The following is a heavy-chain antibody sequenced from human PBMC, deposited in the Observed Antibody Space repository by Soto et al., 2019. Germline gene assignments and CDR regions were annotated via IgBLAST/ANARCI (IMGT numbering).Heavy chain of an antibody. CDR3: AKEGSGYYYGY. CDR2: ISGSGGST. V-gene: IGHV3-23*01. D-gene: IGHD3-22*01. Sequence: GGSLRLSCAASGFTFSNYAMSWVRQAPGKGLEWVSAISGSGGSTSYADSVKGRFTISRGISKNTLYLQMNSLRAEDTAVYYCAKEGSGYYYGYWGQGTLVTVSS. J-gene: IGHJ4*02. CDR1: GFTFSNYA.